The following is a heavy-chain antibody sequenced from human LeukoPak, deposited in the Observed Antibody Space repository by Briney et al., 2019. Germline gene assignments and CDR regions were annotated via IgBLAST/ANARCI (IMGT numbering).Heavy chain of an antibody. CDR1: GGSISSYY. CDR2: IYYSGST. Sequence: SETPSLTCTVSGGSISSYYWSWIRQPPGKGPEWIGYIYYSGSTNYNPSLKSRVTISVDTSKNQFSLKLSSVTAADTAVYYCARSARDFWSGYSPHNFDYWGQGTLVTVSS. V-gene: IGHV4-59*01. D-gene: IGHD3-3*01. CDR3: ARSARDFWSGYSPHNFDY. J-gene: IGHJ4*02.